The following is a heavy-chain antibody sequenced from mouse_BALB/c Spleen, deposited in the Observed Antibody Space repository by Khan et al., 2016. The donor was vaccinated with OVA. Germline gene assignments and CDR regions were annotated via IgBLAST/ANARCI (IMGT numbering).Heavy chain of an antibody. V-gene: IGHV5-6*01. CDR3: ARDGSRYNYAMDY. CDR2: ISSGGHYT. J-gene: IGHJ4*01. Sequence: EVQLLETGGDLVKTGGSLKLSCAASGFTFSTYGMSWVRQTPDKRLEWVATISSGGHYTYYIDSVKGRFTISRDNAKNILDLQMTSLRSEDTATYYCARDGSRYNYAMDYWGQGTAVTVSS. D-gene: IGHD2-3*01. CDR1: GFTFSTYG.